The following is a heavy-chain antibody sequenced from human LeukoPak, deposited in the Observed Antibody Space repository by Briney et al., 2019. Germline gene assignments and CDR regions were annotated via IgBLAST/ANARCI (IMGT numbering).Heavy chain of an antibody. Sequence: GGSLRLSCAASGFTLSSYAMSWVRQAPGKGLEWVSLISGNAGSTYYADSVKGRFTISRDNSKNTLYLQMNSLRAEDTAVYYCAKHPGATAAHFDYWGQGTLVTVSS. V-gene: IGHV3-23*01. D-gene: IGHD1/OR15-1a*01. CDR3: AKHPGATAAHFDY. CDR2: ISGNAGST. CDR1: GFTLSSYA. J-gene: IGHJ4*02.